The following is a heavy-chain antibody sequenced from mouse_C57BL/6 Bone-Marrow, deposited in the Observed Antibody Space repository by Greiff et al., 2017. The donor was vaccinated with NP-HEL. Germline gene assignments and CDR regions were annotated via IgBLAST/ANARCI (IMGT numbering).Heavy chain of an antibody. V-gene: IGHV1-59*01. Sequence: QVQLQQPGAELVRPGTSVKLSCKASGYTFTSYWMHWVKQRPGQGLEWIGVIDPSDSYTNYNQKFKGKATLTVDTSSSTAYMQLSSLTSEDSAVYYGAREGVITTVVRYFDVWGTGTTVTVSS. CDR3: AREGVITTVVRYFDV. J-gene: IGHJ1*03. CDR2: IDPSDSYT. CDR1: GYTFTSYW. D-gene: IGHD1-1*01.